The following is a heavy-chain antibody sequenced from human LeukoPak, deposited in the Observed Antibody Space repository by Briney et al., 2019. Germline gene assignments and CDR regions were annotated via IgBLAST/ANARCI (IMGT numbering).Heavy chain of an antibody. J-gene: IGHJ3*02. V-gene: IGHV4-4*07. Sequence: SETLSLTCTVSGGSISSYYWSWIRQPAGKGLEWIGRIYTSGSTNYNPSLKSRVTMSVDTSKNQFSLKLSSVTAADTAVYYCARDGDSSGYYYLEAFDIWGQGTMVTVSS. CDR1: GGSISSYY. CDR2: IYTSGST. D-gene: IGHD3-22*01. CDR3: ARDGDSSGYYYLEAFDI.